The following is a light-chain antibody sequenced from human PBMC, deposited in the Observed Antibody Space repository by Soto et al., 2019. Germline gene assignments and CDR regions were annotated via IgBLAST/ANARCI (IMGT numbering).Light chain of an antibody. CDR2: GAS. J-gene: IGKJ2*01. CDR1: QSVSSSY. CDR3: QQYGNSPPNT. Sequence: EIVLTQSPGTLSLSPGERATLSCRASQSVSSSYLAWYQQKPGQAPRLLIYGASSRATGIPDRFSGSGSGTDFTLTISRLEPQDFAVYFCQQYGNSPPNTFGQGTKVHVK. V-gene: IGKV3-20*01.